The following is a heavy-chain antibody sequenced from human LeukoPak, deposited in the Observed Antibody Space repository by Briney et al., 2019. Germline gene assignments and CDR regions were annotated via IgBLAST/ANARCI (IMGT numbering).Heavy chain of an antibody. CDR2: ISHGGIT. V-gene: IGHV4-34*01. CDR1: GGSFSGYY. D-gene: IGHD6-19*01. J-gene: IGHJ6*03. CDR3: ARGIAVAVDYYYYYMDV. Sequence: SETLSLTCVVYGGSFSGYYWSCIRQAPGKGLEWIGEISHGGITKYNPSLTSRVTISVDSSKKQLSLNLTSVTAADTAVYYCARGIAVAVDYYYYYMDVWGKGTTVTVSS.